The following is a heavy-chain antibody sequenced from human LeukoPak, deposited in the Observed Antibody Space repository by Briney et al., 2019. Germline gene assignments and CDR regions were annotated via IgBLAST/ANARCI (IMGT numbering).Heavy chain of an antibody. Sequence: GGSLRLSCAASGFTFSSYWMSWVRQAPGKGLEWVANIKQDGSEKYYVDSVKGRFTISRDNAKNSLYLQMNSLRVEDTAIYYCAKDPNGDYIGAFDSWGQGTLVTVSS. D-gene: IGHD2-8*01. J-gene: IGHJ3*02. V-gene: IGHV3-7*03. CDR2: IKQDGSEK. CDR1: GFTFSSYW. CDR3: AKDPNGDYIGAFDS.